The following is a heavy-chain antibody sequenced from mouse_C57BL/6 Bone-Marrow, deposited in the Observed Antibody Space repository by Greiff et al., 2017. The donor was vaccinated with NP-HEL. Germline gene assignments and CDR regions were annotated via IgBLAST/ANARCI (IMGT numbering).Heavy chain of an antibody. CDR2: INPSNGGT. J-gene: IGHJ4*01. CDR3: ARHDYDVRYAMDY. Sequence: QVQLQQPGTELVKPGASVKLSCKASGYTFTSYWMHWVKQRPGQGLEWIGNINPSNGGTNYNEKFKSKATLTVDTSSSTAYMQLSSLTSEDSAVYYCARHDYDVRYAMDYWGQGTSVTVSS. D-gene: IGHD2-4*01. V-gene: IGHV1-53*01. CDR1: GYTFTSYW.